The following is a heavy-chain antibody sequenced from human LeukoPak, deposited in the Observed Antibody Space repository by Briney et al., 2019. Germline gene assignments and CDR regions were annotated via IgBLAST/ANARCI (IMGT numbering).Heavy chain of an antibody. J-gene: IGHJ4*02. V-gene: IGHV4-61*02. CDR3: ARASLYYDILTGYSDY. CDR2: IYTSGST. Sequence: PSETLSLTCTVSGGSISSGSYYWSWIRQPAGKGPEWIGRIYTSGSTNYNPSLKSRVTISVDTSKNQFSLKLSSVTAADTAVYYCARASLYYDILTGYSDYWGQGTLVTVSS. CDR1: GGSISSGSYY. D-gene: IGHD3-9*01.